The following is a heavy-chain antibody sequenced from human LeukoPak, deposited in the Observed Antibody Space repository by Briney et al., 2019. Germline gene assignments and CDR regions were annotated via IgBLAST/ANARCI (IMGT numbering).Heavy chain of an antibody. J-gene: IGHJ4*02. Sequence: PGGSLRLSCAASGFTFSSYAMSWVRQAPGKGLEWVSAISGSGGSTYYADSVKGRFTISRDNSKNTLYLQMNSLRAEDTAVYYCAKDWALYYYGSGRPNYFDYWGQGTLVTVSS. CDR2: ISGSGGST. D-gene: IGHD3-10*01. CDR1: GFTFSSYA. V-gene: IGHV3-23*01. CDR3: AKDWALYYYGSGRPNYFDY.